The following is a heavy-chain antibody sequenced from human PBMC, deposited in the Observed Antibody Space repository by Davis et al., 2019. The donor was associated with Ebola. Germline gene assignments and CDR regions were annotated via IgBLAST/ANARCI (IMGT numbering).Heavy chain of an antibody. J-gene: IGHJ3*02. CDR3: AREGAGYDSSGFDAFDI. V-gene: IGHV3-23*01. CDR1: GFTFSSYA. Sequence: GESLKISCAASGFTFSSYAMSWVRQAPGKGLEWVSAISGSGGSTYYADSVKGRFTISRDNSKNTLYLQMNSLRAEDTAVYYCAREGAGYDSSGFDAFDIWGQGTMVTVSS. CDR2: ISGSGGST. D-gene: IGHD3-22*01.